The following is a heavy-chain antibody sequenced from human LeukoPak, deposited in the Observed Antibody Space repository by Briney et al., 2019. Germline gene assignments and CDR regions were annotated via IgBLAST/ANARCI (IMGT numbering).Heavy chain of an antibody. CDR1: GFTFSSYS. V-gene: IGHV3-48*01. CDR3: ARLTTVTTHDAFDI. J-gene: IGHJ3*02. CDR2: ISSSSSTI. Sequence: GGSLRLSCAASGFTFSSYSMNWVRQAPGKGLEWVSYISSSSSTIYYADSVKGRFTISRDNANNSLYLQMNSLRAEDTAVYYCARLTTVTTHDAFDIWGRGTMVTVSS. D-gene: IGHD4-17*01.